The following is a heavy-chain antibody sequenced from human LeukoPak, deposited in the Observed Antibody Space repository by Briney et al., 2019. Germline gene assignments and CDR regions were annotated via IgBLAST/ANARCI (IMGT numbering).Heavy chain of an antibody. J-gene: IGHJ4*02. CDR3: ARAHSYGYVVGPYYFDY. Sequence: SETLSLTCTVSGGSISSSSYYWGWIRQPPGKGLEWIGSIYYSGSTYYNPSLKSRVTISVDTSKNQFSLKLSSVTAADTAVYYCARAHSYGYVVGPYYFDYWGQGTLVTVSS. V-gene: IGHV4-39*07. CDR1: GGSISSSSYY. CDR2: IYYSGST. D-gene: IGHD5-18*01.